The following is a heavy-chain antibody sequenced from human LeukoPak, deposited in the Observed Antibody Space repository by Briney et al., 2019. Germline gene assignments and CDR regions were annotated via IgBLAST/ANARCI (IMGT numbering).Heavy chain of an antibody. CDR1: GGSFSGYY. V-gene: IGHV4-34*01. D-gene: IGHD2-2*01. Sequence: SETLSLTCAVYGGSFSGYYWSWIRQPPGKGLEWIGEINHSGSTNYNPSLKSRVTISVDTSKNQFPLKLSSVTAADTAVYYCARGLYLEHCSSTSCYEDYWGQGTLVTVSS. CDR3: ARGLYLEHCSSTSCYEDY. J-gene: IGHJ4*02. CDR2: INHSGST.